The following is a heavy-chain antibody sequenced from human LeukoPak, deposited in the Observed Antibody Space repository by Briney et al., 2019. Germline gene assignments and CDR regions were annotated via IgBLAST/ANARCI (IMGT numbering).Heavy chain of an antibody. CDR2: IYYSGST. D-gene: IGHD3-16*01. CDR3: ARTWGFFDY. CDR1: GDSINSYY. V-gene: IGHV4-59*01. Sequence: SETLSLTCTVSGDSINSYYWSWIRQPPGKGLEWIGYIYYSGSTDYNPSLKSRVTISIDTPKNQFSLKLSPVTAADTAVYYCARTWGFFDYWGQGTLVTVSS. J-gene: IGHJ4*02.